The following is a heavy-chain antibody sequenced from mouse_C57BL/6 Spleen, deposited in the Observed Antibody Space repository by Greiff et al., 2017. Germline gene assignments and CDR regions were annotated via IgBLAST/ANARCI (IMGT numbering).Heavy chain of an antibody. J-gene: IGHJ1*03. D-gene: IGHD4-1*01. Sequence: EVQRVESGGGLVKPGGSLKLSCAASGFTFSSYAMSWVRQTPEKRLEWVATISDGGSYTYYPDNVKGRFTISRDNAKNNLYLQMSHLKSEDTAMYYCARDRGVTGHWYFDVWGTGTTVTVSS. CDR2: ISDGGSYT. CDR3: ARDRGVTGHWYFDV. CDR1: GFTFSSYA. V-gene: IGHV5-4*01.